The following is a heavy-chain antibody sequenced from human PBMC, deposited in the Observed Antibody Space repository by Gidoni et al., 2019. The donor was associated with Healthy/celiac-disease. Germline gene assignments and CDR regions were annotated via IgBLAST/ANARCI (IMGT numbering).Heavy chain of an antibody. CDR3: AREGLYGEQY. CDR2: IIPISGTA. D-gene: IGHD4-17*01. J-gene: IGHJ4*02. CDR1: GGTFSSYA. V-gene: IGHV1-69*01. Sequence: QVQLVQSGAEVKKPGSAVKVSCKASGGTFSSYAISWVRQAPGQGLEWMVGIIPISGTATYAQKCQGRVTITADESTSTAYMELSSLRSEDMAVYYCAREGLYGEQYWGQGTLVTVSS.